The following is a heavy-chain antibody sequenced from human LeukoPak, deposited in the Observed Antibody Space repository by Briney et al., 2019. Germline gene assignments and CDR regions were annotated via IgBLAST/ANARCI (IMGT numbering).Heavy chain of an antibody. CDR2: ISSSSSYI. J-gene: IGHJ4*02. D-gene: IGHD2-21*01. CDR1: GFTFSSYS. CDR3: VRDNPRCCGVIPANIDDY. Sequence: GGSLRLSCAASGFTFSSYSMNWVRQAPGKGLEWVSSISSSSSYIYYADSVKGRFTISRDNAKNSLYLQMNSLRAEDTAVYYCVRDNPRCCGVIPANIDDYWGQGTLVTVSS. V-gene: IGHV3-21*01.